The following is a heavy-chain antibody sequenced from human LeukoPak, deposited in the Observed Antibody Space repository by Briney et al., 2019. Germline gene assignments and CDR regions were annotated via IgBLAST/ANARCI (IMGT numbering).Heavy chain of an antibody. V-gene: IGHV3-74*01. D-gene: IGHD4-17*01. J-gene: IGHJ4*02. CDR1: GFTFSSYW. Sequence: PGGSLRLSCAASGFTFSSYWMHWVRQAPGKGLVWVSRINSDGSSTSYADSVKGRFTISRDNAKNSLYLQMNSLRAEDTAVYYCARDRGYGDYVYFDYWGQGTLVTVSS. CDR2: INSDGSST. CDR3: ARDRGYGDYVYFDY.